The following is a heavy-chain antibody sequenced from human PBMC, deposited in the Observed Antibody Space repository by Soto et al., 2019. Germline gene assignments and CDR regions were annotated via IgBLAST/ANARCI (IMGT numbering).Heavy chain of an antibody. J-gene: IGHJ5*02. CDR2: IYHSGST. CDR3: ARPGTLVIIVYYTTWSAP. D-gene: IGHD3-3*01. Sequence: SETLSLTCAVSGGSISSGGYSWSWIRQPPGKGLEWIGYIYHSGSTYYNPSLKSRVTIAVDRSKNQFSLKLSSVTAADTAVYYWARPGTLVIIVYYTTWSAPWGKGTWSPSPQ. V-gene: IGHV4-30-2*01. CDR1: GGSISSGGYS.